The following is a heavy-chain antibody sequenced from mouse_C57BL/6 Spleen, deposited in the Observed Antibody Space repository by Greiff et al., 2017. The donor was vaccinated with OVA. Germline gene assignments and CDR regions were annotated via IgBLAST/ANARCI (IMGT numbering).Heavy chain of an antibody. V-gene: IGHV1-22*01. D-gene: IGHD3-3*01. Sequence: EVQLQQSGPELVKPGASVKMSCKASGYTFTDYNMHWVQQSHGKSLEWIGYINPNNGGTRYNQKFKGKATLTVNKSSSRAYMKLRCLTAEDSAVYYCARGGWDYAMDYWGQGTSVTVSS. J-gene: IGHJ4*01. CDR3: ARGGWDYAMDY. CDR1: GYTFTDYN. CDR2: INPNNGGT.